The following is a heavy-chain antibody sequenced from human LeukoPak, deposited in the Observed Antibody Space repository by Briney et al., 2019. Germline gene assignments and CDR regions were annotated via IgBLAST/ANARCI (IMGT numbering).Heavy chain of an antibody. Sequence: SVKVSRKAAGFTFTSSAMHWVGQSRGQRLEWIGWIVVCSGNTNYAQKFQERVTTTRDMSTSTAYMELSSLRSEDTAVYYCAATEWYYDSSGYRYSGQGTLVTVSS. CDR2: IVVCSGNT. J-gene: IGHJ4*02. D-gene: IGHD3-22*01. CDR3: AATEWYYDSSGYRY. V-gene: IGHV1-58*02. CDR1: GFTFTSSA.